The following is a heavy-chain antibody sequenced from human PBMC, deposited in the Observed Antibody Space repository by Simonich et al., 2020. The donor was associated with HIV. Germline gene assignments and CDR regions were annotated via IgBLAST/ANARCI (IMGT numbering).Heavy chain of an antibody. J-gene: IGHJ4*02. D-gene: IGHD3-16*01. Sequence: QVQLVESGGGVVQPGRSLRLSCAASGFTFSSYAMHWVRQAPGKGLAGVAVISYDGSNKYYADSVKGRFTISRDNSKNTLYLQMNSLRAEDTAVYYCASGGSISSVWADDYWGQGTLVTVSS. CDR2: ISYDGSNK. CDR3: ASGGSISSVWADDY. V-gene: IGHV3-30*07. CDR1: GFTFSSYA.